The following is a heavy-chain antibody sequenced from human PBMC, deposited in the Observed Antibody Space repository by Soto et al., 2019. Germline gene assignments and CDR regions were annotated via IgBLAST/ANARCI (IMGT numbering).Heavy chain of an antibody. CDR3: AGGVVMDYNYGMDV. CDR1: GGSISSYY. J-gene: IGHJ6*02. V-gene: IGHV4-59*08. D-gene: IGHD3-3*01. Sequence: PSETLSLTCTVSGGSISSYYWSWIRQPPGKGLEWIGYVHDSWGSHYNPSLKSRVAISLDTSKSQFSLKLTSVTATDTAVYYCAGGVVMDYNYGMDVWGQGTTVTVSS. CDR2: VHDSWGS.